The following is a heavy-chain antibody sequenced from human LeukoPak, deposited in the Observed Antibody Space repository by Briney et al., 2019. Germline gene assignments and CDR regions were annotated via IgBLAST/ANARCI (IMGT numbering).Heavy chain of an antibody. CDR2: MNPNSGNT. D-gene: IGHD4-17*01. Sequence: ASVKVTCKASGYTFTSYDINWVRQATGQGLEWMGWMNPNSGNTGYAQKIQGRVTMTRNTSISTAYMELSSLRSEDTAVYYCARADGDYIFLFDYWGQGTLVTVSS. CDR3: ARADGDYIFLFDY. V-gene: IGHV1-8*01. J-gene: IGHJ4*02. CDR1: GYTFTSYD.